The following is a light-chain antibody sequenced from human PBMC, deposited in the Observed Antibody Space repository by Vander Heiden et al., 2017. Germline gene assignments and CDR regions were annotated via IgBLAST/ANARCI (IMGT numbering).Light chain of an antibody. J-gene: IGKJ2*01. CDR3: HQVSICLYI. CDR1: HSINHW. V-gene: IGKV1-5*03. Sequence: IQTTQSPSTLSASVGDTGTINSRASHSINHWLASYLQRPGRAPQLLIYKASTLEVGVLSRFRCGGSVIEFSLTISSLQPDDFATYSCHQVSICLYIFSQGTKVEIK. CDR2: KAS.